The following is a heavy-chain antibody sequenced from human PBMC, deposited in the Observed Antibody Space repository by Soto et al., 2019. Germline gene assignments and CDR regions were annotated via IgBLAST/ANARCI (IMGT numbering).Heavy chain of an antibody. J-gene: IGHJ4*02. CDR2: ISHSGNGT. CDR1: GGSFSGNY. CDR3: ARGHLPGGNTFYYDY. Sequence: QVQLQQWGAGLLKPSETLSLTCTVYGGSFSGNYWSWIRQPPGMGLEWIGEISHSGNGTNYNPSLKRRDTLSVDTSKNQFSLKLSSVTAADTAMYYCARGHLPGGNTFYYDYWSQGTLVTDSS. D-gene: IGHD2-15*01. V-gene: IGHV4-34*01.